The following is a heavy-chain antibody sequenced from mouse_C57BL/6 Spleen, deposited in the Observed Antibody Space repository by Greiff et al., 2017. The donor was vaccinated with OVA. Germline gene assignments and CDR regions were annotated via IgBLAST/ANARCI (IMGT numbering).Heavy chain of an antibody. D-gene: IGHD2-3*01. CDR3: TREDGYPYYAMDY. Sequence: VQLQQSGAELVRPGASVTLSCKASGYTFTDYEMHWVKQTPVHGLEWIGAIDPETGGTAYNQKFKGKAILTADKSSSTAYMELRSLTSEDSAVYYCTREDGYPYYAMDYWGQGTSVTVSS. J-gene: IGHJ4*01. CDR2: IDPETGGT. V-gene: IGHV1-15*01. CDR1: GYTFTDYE.